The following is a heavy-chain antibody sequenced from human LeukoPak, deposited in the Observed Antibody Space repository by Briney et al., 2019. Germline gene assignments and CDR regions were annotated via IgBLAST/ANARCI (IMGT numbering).Heavy chain of an antibody. D-gene: IGHD3-3*01. CDR3: ARGNDLYFDY. CDR1: GFTFSNYW. J-gene: IGHJ4*02. V-gene: IGHV3-74*01. Sequence: HPGGSLRLSCAASGFTFSNYWMHWVRQAPGKGLVWVSRINTDGSSTNYADSVKGRFTISRDNAKNTLYLQMNSLRAEDTAVYYCARGNDLYFDYWGQGTLVTVSS. CDR2: INTDGSST.